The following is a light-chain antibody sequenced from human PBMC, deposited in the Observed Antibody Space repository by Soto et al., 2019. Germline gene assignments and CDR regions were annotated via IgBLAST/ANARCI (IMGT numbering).Light chain of an antibody. CDR1: QSVSSY. CDR3: QQRSNWQFT. CDR2: DAS. Sequence: IVLTQSPATLSLSPGERAILSCRASQSVSSYLAWYQQKPGQAPRLLIYDASNRATGIPARFSGSGSGTDFTLTISSLEPEDFAVYYCQQRSNWQFTFGGGTKVE. J-gene: IGKJ4*01. V-gene: IGKV3-11*01.